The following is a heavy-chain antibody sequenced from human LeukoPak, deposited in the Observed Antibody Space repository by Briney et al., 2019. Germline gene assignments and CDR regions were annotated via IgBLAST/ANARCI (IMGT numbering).Heavy chain of an antibody. CDR1: GDSISSYY. Sequence: PSETLSLTCTVSGDSISSYYWSWIRQPPGKGLEWIGYIYYSGSTNYNPSLKSRVTISVDTSKNQLSLKLSSVTAADTAVYYCARALEGDYVYFDYWGQGTLVTVSS. D-gene: IGHD4-17*01. V-gene: IGHV4-59*12. CDR3: ARALEGDYVYFDY. CDR2: IYYSGST. J-gene: IGHJ4*02.